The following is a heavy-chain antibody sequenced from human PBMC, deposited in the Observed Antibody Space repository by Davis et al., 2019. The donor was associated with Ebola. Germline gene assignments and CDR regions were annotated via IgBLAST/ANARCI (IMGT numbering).Heavy chain of an antibody. V-gene: IGHV3-23*01. J-gene: IGHJ6*02. Sequence: GESLKISCAASGFSFGTYGMSWVRQAPGKGLAWVSVISGSGANIHYADSVKGRFTMSRDNSKNMLYLQMNSLRGEDTAIYYCAKDRVGTTYGMDVWGQGTTVTVAS. D-gene: IGHD2/OR15-2a*01. CDR1: GFSFGTYG. CDR3: AKDRVGTTYGMDV. CDR2: ISGSGANI.